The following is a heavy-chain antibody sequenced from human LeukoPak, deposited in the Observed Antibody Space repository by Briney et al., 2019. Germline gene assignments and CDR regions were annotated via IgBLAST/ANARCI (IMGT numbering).Heavy chain of an antibody. J-gene: IGHJ4*02. Sequence: SETLSLTGTVSGGSISSGGYYWSWIRQHPGKGLEWIGYIYYSGSTYYNPSLKSRVTISVDTSKNQFSLKLSSVTAADTAVYYCARAVTIFGVAIYYFDYWGQGTLVTVSS. CDR2: IYYSGST. CDR3: ARAVTIFGVAIYYFDY. V-gene: IGHV4-31*03. D-gene: IGHD3-3*01. CDR1: GGSISSGGYY.